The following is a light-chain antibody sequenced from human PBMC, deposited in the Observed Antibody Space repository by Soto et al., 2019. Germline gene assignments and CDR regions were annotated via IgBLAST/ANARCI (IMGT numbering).Light chain of an antibody. CDR3: SSYTSSSTLV. V-gene: IGLV2-14*01. CDR1: SSDVGGYNY. CDR2: EVS. Sequence: QSALTQPASVSGSPGQSITISCTGTSSDVGGYNYVSWYQHHPGKAPKLMIFEVSNRPSGVSNRFSGSKSGNTASLTISGLQDEDEADYYCSSYTSSSTLVFGVGTQLTVL. J-gene: IGLJ2*01.